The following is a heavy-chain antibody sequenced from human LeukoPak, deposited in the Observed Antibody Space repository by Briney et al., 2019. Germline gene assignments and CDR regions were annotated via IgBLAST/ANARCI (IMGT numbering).Heavy chain of an antibody. Sequence: SETLSLTCTVSGGSISSGGYYWSWIRQPPGKGLEWIGYIYHSGSTYYNPSLKSRVTISVDTSKNQFSLKLSSVTAADTAVYYCVSIWVIAQEYYYGSGSYNWFDPWGQGTLVTVSS. CDR1: GGSISSGGYY. CDR2: IYHSGST. CDR3: VSIWVIAQEYYYGSGSYNWFDP. D-gene: IGHD3-10*01. V-gene: IGHV4-30-2*01. J-gene: IGHJ5*02.